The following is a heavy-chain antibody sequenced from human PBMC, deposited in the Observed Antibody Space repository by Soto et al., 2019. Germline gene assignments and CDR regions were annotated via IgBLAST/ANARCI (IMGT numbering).Heavy chain of an antibody. D-gene: IGHD3-16*01. Sequence: QVQLQESGPGLVKPSDTLSLNCAVSGYSITSSDWWGWIRQSPGKGLEWIGYIYYSGSIYYNPSLKTRVNMSVDTSKNQFSLNLTSLTAVDTAVYYCAKSRGGGYYYAIDVWGQGTTVTVSS. V-gene: IGHV4-28*05. CDR1: GYSITSSDW. CDR3: AKSRGGGYYYAIDV. J-gene: IGHJ6*01. CDR2: IYYSGSI.